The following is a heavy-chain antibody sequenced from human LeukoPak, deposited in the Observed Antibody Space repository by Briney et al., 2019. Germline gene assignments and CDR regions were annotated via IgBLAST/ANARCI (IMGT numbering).Heavy chain of an antibody. CDR3: ARGRVGGSSYAFDI. J-gene: IGHJ3*02. D-gene: IGHD1-26*01. CDR1: GGSISSYY. CDR2: IYYSGST. Sequence: PSETLSLTCTVSGGSISSYYWSWIRQPPGKGLEWIGYIYYSGSTNYNPSLKSRVTISVDTSKNQSSLKLSSVTAADTAVYYCARGRVGGSSYAFDIWGQGTMVTVSS. V-gene: IGHV4-59*01.